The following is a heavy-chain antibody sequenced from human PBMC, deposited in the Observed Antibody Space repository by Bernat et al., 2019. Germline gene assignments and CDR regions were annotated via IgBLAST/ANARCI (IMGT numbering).Heavy chain of an antibody. Sequence: EVQLLESGGGLVQAGGSLRLSCAASGFTFSTYGMTWVRLAPGKGLEWVSSISGIGASTLYVDSVKGRYTISRDNSKNTVSLQMNSLRADDTAVYYCARHGSGSNHYHYGMDVWGQGTTVTVSS. V-gene: IGHV3-23*01. CDR2: ISGIGAST. D-gene: IGHD1-26*01. J-gene: IGHJ6*02. CDR3: ARHGSGSNHYHYGMDV. CDR1: GFTFSTYG.